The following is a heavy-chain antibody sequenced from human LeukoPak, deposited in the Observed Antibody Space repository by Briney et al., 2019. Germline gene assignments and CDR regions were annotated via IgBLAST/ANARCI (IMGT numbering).Heavy chain of an antibody. CDR3: ARELPRYCSRGSCYPFDY. J-gene: IGHJ4*02. D-gene: IGHD2-15*01. V-gene: IGHV3-7*01. Sequence: PGGSLRLSCAASGFTFSSYWMTWVRQAQGRGLEGVANIKQDGSEEYYVDSVRGRFTVSRDNAKNSLYLQMNNLRAEDTAVYYCARELPRYCSRGSCYPFDYWGQGTLVTVSS. CDR2: IKQDGSEE. CDR1: GFTFSSYW.